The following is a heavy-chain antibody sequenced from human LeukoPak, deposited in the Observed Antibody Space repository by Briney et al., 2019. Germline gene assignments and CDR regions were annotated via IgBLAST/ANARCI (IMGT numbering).Heavy chain of an antibody. J-gene: IGHJ3*02. Sequence: MTSETLSLTCTVSGGSISSGGYYWSWIRQHPGKGLEWIGYIYYSGSTYYNPSLKSRVTISVDTSKNQFSLKLSSVTAADTAVYYCARSQLGYCSSTSCSVGAFDIWGQGTMVTVSS. CDR1: GGSISSGGYY. V-gene: IGHV4-31*03. D-gene: IGHD2-2*01. CDR2: IYYSGST. CDR3: ARSQLGYCSSTSCSVGAFDI.